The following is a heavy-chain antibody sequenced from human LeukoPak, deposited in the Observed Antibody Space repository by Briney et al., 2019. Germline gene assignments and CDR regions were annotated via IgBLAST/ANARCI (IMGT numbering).Heavy chain of an antibody. Sequence: GGSLRLSCAGSGFTLSSDCVHWVRQVPGKGLVWVARISRESDGSGTNHADSVKGRFSISRDRATNTVHLQMNSLRAEDTAVYYCAKDTVASSFDHWGQGTLVTVSS. CDR2: ISRESDGSGT. CDR1: GFTLSSDC. CDR3: AKDTVASSFDH. D-gene: IGHD5-12*01. V-gene: IGHV3-74*01. J-gene: IGHJ4*02.